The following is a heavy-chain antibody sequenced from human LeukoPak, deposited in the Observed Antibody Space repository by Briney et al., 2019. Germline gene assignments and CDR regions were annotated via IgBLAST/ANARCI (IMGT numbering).Heavy chain of an antibody. V-gene: IGHV3-30*02. J-gene: IGHJ3*02. Sequence: PGGSLRPSCAASGFTFSSYGMHWVRQAPGKGLEWVAFIRYDGSNKYYADSVKGRFTISRDNSKNTLYLQMNSLRAEDTAVYYCAKDSRIAAAVVSAFDIWGQGTMVTVSS. CDR2: IRYDGSNK. CDR1: GFTFSSYG. D-gene: IGHD6-13*01. CDR3: AKDSRIAAAVVSAFDI.